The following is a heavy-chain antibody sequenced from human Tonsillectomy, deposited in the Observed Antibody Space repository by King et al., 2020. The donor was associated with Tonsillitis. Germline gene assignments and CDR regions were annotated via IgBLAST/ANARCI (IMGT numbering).Heavy chain of an antibody. CDR2: IYWDDDK. J-gene: IGHJ4*02. D-gene: IGHD3-3*01. CDR1: GFSLSTSGVG. CDR3: AHRGPGSFAFFGVFTSLYFDY. V-gene: IGHV2-5*02. Sequence: QITLKESGPTLVKPTQTLTLTCTFSGFSLSTSGVGVGWIRQPPGKALEWLALIYWDDDKRYNPSLKNRLTITKDTSNSQVALTMTNMDPVDTATYYCAHRGPGSFAFFGVFTSLYFDYWGQGILVSVSS.